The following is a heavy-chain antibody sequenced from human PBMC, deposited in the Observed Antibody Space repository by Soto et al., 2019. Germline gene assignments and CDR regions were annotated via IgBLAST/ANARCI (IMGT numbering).Heavy chain of an antibody. D-gene: IGHD2-2*03. CDR1: GFTFSSYA. CDR3: AQPNGLDIVIVPAAYPFAY. J-gene: IGHJ4*02. CDR2: ISPDAYYT. Sequence: EVQLLESGGGLVQPGGSLRLSCAASGFTFSSYAFSWVRQAPGKGLEWVSAISPDAYYTYYADSVKGRFTFSRDNSKNTRYLQMDRLSADDTAMYYCAQPNGLDIVIVPAAYPFAYWGQGTLVTVSS. V-gene: IGHV3-23*01.